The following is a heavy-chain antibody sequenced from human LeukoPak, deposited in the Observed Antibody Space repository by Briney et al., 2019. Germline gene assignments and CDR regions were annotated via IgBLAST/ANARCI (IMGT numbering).Heavy chain of an antibody. J-gene: IGHJ4*02. CDR1: GFTFSSYS. CDR2: VSSSSSYI. CDR3: ARANWVDIVASRLPDRIDY. V-gene: IGHV3-21*01. Sequence: PGGSLRLSCAASGFTFSSYSMNWVRQAPGKGLEWVSPVSSSSSYIYYADSVKGRFTISRDNAKNSLYLQMNSLRAEDTAVYYCARANWVDIVASRLPDRIDYWGQGTLVTVSS. D-gene: IGHD5-12*01.